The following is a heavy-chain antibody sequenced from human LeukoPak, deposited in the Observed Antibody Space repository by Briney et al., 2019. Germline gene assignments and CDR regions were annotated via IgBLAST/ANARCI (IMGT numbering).Heavy chain of an antibody. V-gene: IGHV1-18*01. CDR3: ARSGRGTYYYFDY. CDR1: GYTFTRYG. CDR2: ISGSNGNT. J-gene: IGHJ4*02. Sequence: ASVRVSCKASGYTFTRYGMSWVRQAPGQGLEWMGWISGSNGNTNYAQKLQGRVTMTTDTSTGTAYMELRSLRSDDTAVYYCARSGRGTYYYFDYWGQGTLVTVSS. D-gene: IGHD1-26*01.